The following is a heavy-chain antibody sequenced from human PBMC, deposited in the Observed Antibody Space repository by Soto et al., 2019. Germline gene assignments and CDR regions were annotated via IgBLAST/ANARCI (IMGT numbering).Heavy chain of an antibody. CDR1: GFTFSSYG. D-gene: IGHD3-10*01. CDR2: ISYDGSNK. CDR3: AKDERMVRGVIYYYYGMDV. J-gene: IGHJ6*02. Sequence: TGESLKISCAASGFTFSSYGMHWVRQAPGKGLEWVAVISYDGSNKYYADSVKGRFTISRDNSKNTLYLQMNSLRAEDTAVYYCAKDERMVRGVIYYYYGMDVWGQGTTVTVSS. V-gene: IGHV3-30*18.